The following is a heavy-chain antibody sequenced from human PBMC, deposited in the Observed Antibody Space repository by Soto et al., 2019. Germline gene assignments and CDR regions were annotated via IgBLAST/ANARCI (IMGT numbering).Heavy chain of an antibody. CDR3: ARGGALYCSGGSWYSWFDP. CDR2: INPNSGGT. CDR1: GYTFTGYY. J-gene: IGHJ5*02. Sequence: QVQLVQSGAEVKKPGASVKVSCKDSGYTFTGYYMHWVRQAPGQGLEWMGWINPNSGGTNYAQKFEGWVTMTRDTSISTAYMELSRLRSDDTAVYYCARGGALYCSGGSWYSWFDPWGQGTLFTVSS. D-gene: IGHD2-15*01. V-gene: IGHV1-2*04.